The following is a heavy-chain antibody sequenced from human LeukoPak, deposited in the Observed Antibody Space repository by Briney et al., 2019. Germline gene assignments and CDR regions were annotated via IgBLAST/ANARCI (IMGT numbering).Heavy chain of an antibody. CDR3: ARGGSGSYFSWLDP. D-gene: IGHD3-10*01. CDR2: INPNRGGT. Sequence: GASVKVSCKASGYTFTGYYIHSVRQAPGQGLECVGRINPNRGGTSHAQKFQGGVTSTMDTSISTADMELSRLRSDDTAVYYCARGGSGSYFSWLDPWGQGTLVTVSS. V-gene: IGHV1-2*01. J-gene: IGHJ5*02. CDR1: GYTFTGYY.